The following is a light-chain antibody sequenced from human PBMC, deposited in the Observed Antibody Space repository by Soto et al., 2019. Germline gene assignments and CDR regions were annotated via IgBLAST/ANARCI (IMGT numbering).Light chain of an antibody. CDR2: GAS. J-gene: IGKJ1*01. Sequence: EVVLTQSAGAVSLSPGERATLSCRASQSVMSNYLSWYQQKPGQPPRLLIYGASSRATGIPDRFSGSGSGTDFTLTISRLEPEDFAVYYCQQFGASLTWTFGQGTKVDIK. V-gene: IGKV3-20*01. CDR3: QQFGASLTWT. CDR1: QSVMSNY.